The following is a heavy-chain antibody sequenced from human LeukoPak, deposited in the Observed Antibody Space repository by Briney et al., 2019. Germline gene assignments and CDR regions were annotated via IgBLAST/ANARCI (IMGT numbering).Heavy chain of an antibody. D-gene: IGHD3-16*01. CDR2: ISLSGLT. CDR3: VRHAGGTTYDY. J-gene: IGHJ4*02. CDR1: GGSISSTNW. V-gene: IGHV4-4*02. Sequence: SETLSLTCGVSGGSISSTNWWSWVRQPPGQGLEWIGEISLSGLTNYNPPLKSRVTMSLDKSKNHLSLNLTSVTAADTAVYYCVRHAGGTTYDYWGQGTLVTVSS.